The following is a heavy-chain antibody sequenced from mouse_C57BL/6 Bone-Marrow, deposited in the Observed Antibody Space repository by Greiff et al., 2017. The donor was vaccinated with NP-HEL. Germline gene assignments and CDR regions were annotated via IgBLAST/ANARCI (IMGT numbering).Heavy chain of an antibody. CDR3: ARSGYEGAMDY. D-gene: IGHD2-10*02. Sequence: VQLQQSGPELVKPGASVKIPCKASGYTFTDYNMDWVKQSHGKSLEWIGDISPNNGGTIYNQKFKGKATLTVDKASSTAYMELRSLTSEDTAVYYCARSGYEGAMDYWGQGTSVTVAS. V-gene: IGHV1-18*01. CDR1: GYTFTDYN. CDR2: ISPNNGGT. J-gene: IGHJ4*01.